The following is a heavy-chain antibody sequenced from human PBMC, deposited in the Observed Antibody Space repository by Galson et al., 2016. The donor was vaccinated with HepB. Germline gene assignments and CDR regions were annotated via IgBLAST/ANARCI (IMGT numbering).Heavy chain of an antibody. D-gene: IGHD6-19*01. J-gene: IGHJ4*02. V-gene: IGHV3-23*01. CDR2: IRGDGGST. CDR3: ARFTQEWLDRVYYFDY. CDR1: GFTFGRYA. Sequence: SLRLSCAASGFTFGRYAMGRVRQAPGKGLEWVSAIRGDGGSTYYAGSVQGRFTSSRDRSTNTMYLQMNSLRTDDTAVYYCARFTQEWLDRVYYFDYWGQGTLVTVSS.